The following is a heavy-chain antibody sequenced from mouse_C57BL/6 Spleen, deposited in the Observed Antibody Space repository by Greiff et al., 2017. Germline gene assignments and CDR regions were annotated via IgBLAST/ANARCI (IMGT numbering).Heavy chain of an antibody. CDR3: ARGYGSSYENYFDY. CDR2: ISYDGSN. J-gene: IGHJ2*01. CDR1: GYSITSGYY. Sequence: ESGPGLVKPSQSLSLTCSVTGYSITSGYYWNWIRQFPGNKLEWMGYISYDGSNNYNPSLKNRISITRDTSKNQFFLKLNSVTTEDTATYDCARGYGSSYENYFDYWGQGTTLTVSS. D-gene: IGHD1-1*01. V-gene: IGHV3-6*01.